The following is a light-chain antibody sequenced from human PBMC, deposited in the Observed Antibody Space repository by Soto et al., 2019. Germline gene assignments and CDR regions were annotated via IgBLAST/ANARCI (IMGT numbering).Light chain of an antibody. Sequence: EIVLTQSPGTLSLSPGDRATLSCRASQGVSFSYLSWYQQKPGQTPRLLIFGASSRATGVPDRFSCSGSGTGFTLTISGLEPEVSAVYECTQSGRPPYIFGPGTKVDIK. CDR2: GAS. V-gene: IGKV3-20*01. CDR1: QGVSFSY. CDR3: TQSGRPPYI. J-gene: IGKJ3*01.